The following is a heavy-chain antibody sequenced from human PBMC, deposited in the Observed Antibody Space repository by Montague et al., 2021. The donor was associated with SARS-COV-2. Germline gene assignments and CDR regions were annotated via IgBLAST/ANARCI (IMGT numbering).Heavy chain of an antibody. D-gene: IGHD4-17*01. J-gene: IGHJ1*01. CDR3: ARDGDYGGTWYSFLQN. V-gene: IGHV6-1*01. CDR1: GDSVSIVTPT. Sequence: CAISGDSVSIVTPTCRSIRQTPSIHLQWLGMTFYRSQRHNDSAASVRSRISFSGDISKNQFSLHLNSVTPEDTAIYYCARDGDYGGTWYSFLQNWGQGTLVIVSS. CDR2: TFYRSQRHN.